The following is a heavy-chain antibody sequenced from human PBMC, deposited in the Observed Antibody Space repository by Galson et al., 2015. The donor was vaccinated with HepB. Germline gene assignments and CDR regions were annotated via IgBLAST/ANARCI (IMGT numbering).Heavy chain of an antibody. CDR1: GFTFSSYS. J-gene: IGHJ5*02. CDR3: ARGSPRTGTPFDP. CDR2: ISSSTSYI. Sequence: SLRLSCAASGFTFSSYSMNWVRQAPGKGLEWVSSISSSTSYINYADSLKGRFTISRDNAKNSLYLQMNSLRAEDTAVYYCARGSPRTGTPFDPWGQGTLVTVSS. D-gene: IGHD3-10*01. V-gene: IGHV3-21*01.